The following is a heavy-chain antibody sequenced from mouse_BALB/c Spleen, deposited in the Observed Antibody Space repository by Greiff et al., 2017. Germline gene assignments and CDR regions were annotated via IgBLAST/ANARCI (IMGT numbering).Heavy chain of an antibody. J-gene: IGHJ3*01. D-gene: IGHD2-2*01. V-gene: IGHV1S22*01. CDR1: GYTFTSYW. CDR2: IYPGSGST. CDR3: TRDGYDAWFAY. Sequence: LQQPGSELVRPGASVKLSCKASGYTFTSYWMHWVKQRPGQGLEWIGNIYPGSGSTNYEEKFKSKATLTVDTSSSTAYMQLSSLTSEDSAVYYCTRDGYDAWFAYWGQGTLVTVSA.